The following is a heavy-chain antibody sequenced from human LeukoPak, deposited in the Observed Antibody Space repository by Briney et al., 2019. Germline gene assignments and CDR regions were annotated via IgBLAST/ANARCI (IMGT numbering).Heavy chain of an antibody. J-gene: IGHJ4*02. CDR3: ASFYCSSTSCYNRN. V-gene: IGHV1-2*06. CDR1: GYTLTGYY. D-gene: IGHD2-2*02. Sequence: ASVKVSCKASGYTLTGYYMHWVRQAPGQGLEWMGRINPNSGGTNYAQKFQGRVTMTRDTSISTAYMELSRLRSDDTAVYYCASFYCSSTSCYNRNWGQGTLVTVSS. CDR2: INPNSGGT.